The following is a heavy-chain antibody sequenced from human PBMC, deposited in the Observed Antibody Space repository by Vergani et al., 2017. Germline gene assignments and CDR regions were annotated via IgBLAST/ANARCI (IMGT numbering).Heavy chain of an antibody. CDR2: INPNSGGT. CDR3: ARGGLWVGELFHGWFDP. CDR1: GYTFTGYY. V-gene: IGHV1-2*02. D-gene: IGHD3-10*01. Sequence: QVQLVQSGAEVKKPGASVKVSCKASGYTFTGYYMHWVRQAPGQGLEWMGWINPNSGGTNYAQKFQGRVTMTRDTSISTAYMELSRLRSDDTAVYYCARGGLWVGELFHGWFDPWGQGTLVTVSS. J-gene: IGHJ5*02.